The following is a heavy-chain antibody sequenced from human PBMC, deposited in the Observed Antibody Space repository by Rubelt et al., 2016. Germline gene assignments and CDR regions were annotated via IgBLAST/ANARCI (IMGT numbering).Heavy chain of an antibody. CDR3: ARSDIVATITDY. V-gene: IGHV3-48*03. CDR2: ISSSGSTI. CDR1: GFTFSSYE. D-gene: IGHD5-12*01. J-gene: IGHJ4*02. Sequence: EVQLVESGGGLVQPGGSLRLSCAASGFTFSSYEMNWVRQAPGKGLEWVSYISSSGSTIYYADSVKGGCTISRDNAKNSLYLQMNSLRAEDTAVYYCARSDIVATITDYWGQGTLVTVSS.